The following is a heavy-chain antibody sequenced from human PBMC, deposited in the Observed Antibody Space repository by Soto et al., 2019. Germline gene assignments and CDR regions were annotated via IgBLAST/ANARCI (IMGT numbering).Heavy chain of an antibody. V-gene: IGHV3-74*01. J-gene: IGHJ4*02. CDR3: ARGQYYDLWSGYGGFDL. CDR2: SNSDVTNT. D-gene: IGHD3-3*01. CDR1: GFTFSSYW. Sequence: GGSLRLSCAASGFTFSSYWMHWVRQVPGRGLAWVSRSNSDVTNTGYADSVKGRFTISRDNATSTLYLQMNSLTAEDTAVYYCARGQYYDLWSGYGGFDLWGRGTLVTVSS.